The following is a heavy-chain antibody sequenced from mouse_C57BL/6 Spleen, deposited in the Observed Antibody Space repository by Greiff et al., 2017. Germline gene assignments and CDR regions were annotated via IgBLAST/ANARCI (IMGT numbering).Heavy chain of an antibody. D-gene: IGHD1-1*01. CDR1: GFNIKDYY. J-gene: IGHJ2*01. CDR3: ARSFTTVYYFDY. V-gene: IGHV14-2*01. Sequence: VQLQQSGAELVKPGASVKLSCTASGFNIKDYYMHWVKQRTEQGLEWIGRIDPEDGETKYAPKFQGKATIPADTSSTTAYLQLSILTSEDTAVYYCARSFTTVYYFDYGGQGTTLTVSS. CDR2: IDPEDGET.